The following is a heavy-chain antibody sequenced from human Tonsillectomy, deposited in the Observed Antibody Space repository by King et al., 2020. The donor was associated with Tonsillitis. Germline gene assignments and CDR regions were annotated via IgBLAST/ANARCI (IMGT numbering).Heavy chain of an antibody. J-gene: IGHJ5*02. D-gene: IGHD2-2*03. CDR2: NRGYNGNT. CDR3: ARDKVGYPNWFDP. CDR1: GYIFTSYG. V-gene: IGHV1-18*01. Sequence: QLVQSGGEVKKPGASVKVSCKASGYIFTSYGISVVRQAPGQGLGLRGWNRGYNGNTNYAPKFQGRVTMTTDTSTSTAYMELRSLRSDDTAVYYCARDKVGYPNWFDPWGQGTLVTVST.